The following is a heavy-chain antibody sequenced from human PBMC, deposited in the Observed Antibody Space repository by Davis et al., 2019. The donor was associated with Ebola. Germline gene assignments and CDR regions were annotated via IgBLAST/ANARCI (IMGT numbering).Heavy chain of an antibody. CDR1: GFTFSTYA. V-gene: IGHV3-64*02. Sequence: PGGSLRLSCVASGFTFSTYAMHWVRQAPGKGLEYVSAISSNGDSTYYADSVKGRFTISRDNAKNSLYLQMNSLRAEDTALYHCAKAFSGGNHNFDYWGQGTLVTVSS. CDR3: AKAFSGGNHNFDY. J-gene: IGHJ4*02. D-gene: IGHD4-23*01. CDR2: ISSNGDST.